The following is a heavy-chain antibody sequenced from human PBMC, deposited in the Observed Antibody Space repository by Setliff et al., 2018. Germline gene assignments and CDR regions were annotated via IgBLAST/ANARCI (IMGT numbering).Heavy chain of an antibody. J-gene: IGHJ4*02. CDR2: ISTDGGYT. CDR3: ARGGRYSSSSLDY. Sequence: GESLRLSCVVSAFTFSSSAMHWVRQAPGKGLEYVSSISTDGGYTYYVDSVRGRFTISRDNSKNTVYLQMGSLRPEDTAVYYCARGGRYSSSSLDYWGQGTLVTVSS. CDR1: AFTFSSSA. D-gene: IGHD6-6*01. V-gene: IGHV3-64*02.